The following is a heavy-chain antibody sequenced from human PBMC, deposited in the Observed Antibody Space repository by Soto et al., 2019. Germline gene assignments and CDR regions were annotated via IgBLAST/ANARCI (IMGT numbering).Heavy chain of an antibody. J-gene: IGHJ3*02. CDR2: ISAYNGNT. V-gene: IGHV1-18*01. CDR3: AAPKIPIAVAAHDAFDI. CDR1: GYTFTSYG. D-gene: IGHD6-19*01. Sequence: GASVKVSCKASGYTFTSYGISWVRQAPGQGLEWMGWISAYNGNTNYAQKLQGRVTMTTDTSTSTAYMELRSLRSDDTAVYYCAAPKIPIAVAAHDAFDIWGQGTMVTVSS.